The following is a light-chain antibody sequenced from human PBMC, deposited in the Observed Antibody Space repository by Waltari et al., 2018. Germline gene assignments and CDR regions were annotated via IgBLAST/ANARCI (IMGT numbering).Light chain of an antibody. V-gene: IGKV3-11*01. J-gene: IGKJ3*01. CDR1: QYVSTY. CDR3: QQRFALFT. Sequence: EIVLTQSPATLSLSPGESATLSCRASQYVSTYLAWYQQKPGQAPRLLIYDASNRATGIPARFSGSGSGTDFTLTISSLEPEDFAVYYCQQRFALFTFGPGTKVDIK. CDR2: DAS.